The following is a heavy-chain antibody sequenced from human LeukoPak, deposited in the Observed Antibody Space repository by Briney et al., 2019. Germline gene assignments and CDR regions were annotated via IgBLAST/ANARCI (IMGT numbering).Heavy chain of an antibody. CDR2: INTDGRNT. D-gene: IGHD6-13*01. V-gene: IGHV3-74*01. CDR1: GFTFCTYW. Sequence: GGSLRLSCAASGFTFCTYWMYWVRQAPGKGLVWVSRINTDGRNTGYADSVKGRFTISRDNAKNTLYLQMNSLRAEDTALYYCTRVQSGRAGLMDVWGRGTTVTVSS. CDR3: TRVQSGRAGLMDV. J-gene: IGHJ6*02.